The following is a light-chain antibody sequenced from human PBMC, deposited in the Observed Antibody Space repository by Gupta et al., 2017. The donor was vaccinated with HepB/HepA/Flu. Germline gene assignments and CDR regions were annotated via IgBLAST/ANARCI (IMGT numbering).Light chain of an antibody. CDR2: DAS. Sequence: EIVLTQSPGTLSLSPGESVTLSCRAGQSVSSSYFAWYQQKPGQAPRLLMYDASIRATGFPDRFSGSGSGTDFTLTISRLQPEDSAVYYCQQDGSSPWTFGQGTKVEIK. CDR3: QQDGSSPWT. V-gene: IGKV3-20*01. J-gene: IGKJ1*01. CDR1: QSVSSSY.